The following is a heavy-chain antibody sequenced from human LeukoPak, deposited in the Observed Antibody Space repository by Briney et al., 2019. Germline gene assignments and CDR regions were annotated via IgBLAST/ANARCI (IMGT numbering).Heavy chain of an antibody. V-gene: IGHV4-34*01. CDR2: INHSGST. CDR3: AGSAYSLAGWFDP. Sequence: SETLSLTCAVYGGSFSGFYWSWIRQPPGKGLEWTGEINHSGSTNYNPSLKSRVTISVDTSKNQFSLKLSSVTAADTAVYYCAGSAYSLAGWFDPWGQGTLVTVSS. CDR1: GGSFSGFY. J-gene: IGHJ5*02. D-gene: IGHD1-26*01.